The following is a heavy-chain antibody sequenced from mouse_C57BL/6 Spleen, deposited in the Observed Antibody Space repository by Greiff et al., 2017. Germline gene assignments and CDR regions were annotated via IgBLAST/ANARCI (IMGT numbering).Heavy chain of an antibody. V-gene: IGHV1-15*01. J-gene: IGHJ1*03. CDR2: IDPETGGT. D-gene: IGHD3-1*01. Sequence: VQLQQSGAELVRPGASVTLSCKASGYTFTDYEMHWVKQTPVHGLEWIGAIDPETGGTAYNQKFKGKAILTADKSSSTAYMELRSLTSEDSAVYYCTRGATGTFYWYFDVWGTGTTVTVSS. CDR1: GYTFTDYE. CDR3: TRGATGTFYWYFDV.